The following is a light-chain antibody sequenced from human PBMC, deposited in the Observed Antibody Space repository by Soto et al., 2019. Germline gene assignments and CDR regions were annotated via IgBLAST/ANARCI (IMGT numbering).Light chain of an antibody. Sequence: QSVLTQPASVSGSPGQSITVSCTGTSSDVGAYNYVSWYQQYPGKAPKLIIYDVRNRPSGVSNRFSGSKSGSTASLTISGLQAEDEADYYCCSYRTGSTLVFGTGTKLTVL. CDR2: DVR. CDR1: SSDVGAYNY. V-gene: IGLV2-14*01. J-gene: IGLJ1*01. CDR3: CSYRTGSTLV.